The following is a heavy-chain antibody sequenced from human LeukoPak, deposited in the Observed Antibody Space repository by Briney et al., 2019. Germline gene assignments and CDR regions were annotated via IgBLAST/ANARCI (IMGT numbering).Heavy chain of an antibody. CDR3: ARDGKSSSWYYYYYMDV. CDR2: ISSSSSYI. V-gene: IGHV3-21*01. J-gene: IGHJ6*03. Sequence: GGSLRLSCAASGFTFSDYSMNWVRQAPGKGLEWVSSISSSSSYIYYADSVKGRFTISRDNAKNSLYLQMNSLRAEDTAVYYCARDGKSSSWYYYYYMDVWGKGTTVTVSS. CDR1: GFTFSDYS. D-gene: IGHD6-13*01.